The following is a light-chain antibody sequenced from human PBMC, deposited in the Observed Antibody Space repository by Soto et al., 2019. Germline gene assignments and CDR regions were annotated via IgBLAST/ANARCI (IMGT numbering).Light chain of an antibody. CDR2: AAS. V-gene: IGKV3-20*01. J-gene: IGKJ1*01. CDR1: QSVTSNY. CDR3: QLYRSPSWT. Sequence: EIVLTQSPGTLSLSPGERATLSCRASQSVTSNYLAWYQQKPGQAPRILIFAASSRATGIPDKFSGSGSGTDFTLTISRLEPDDFAVYYRQLYRSPSWTFGQGTKVDIK.